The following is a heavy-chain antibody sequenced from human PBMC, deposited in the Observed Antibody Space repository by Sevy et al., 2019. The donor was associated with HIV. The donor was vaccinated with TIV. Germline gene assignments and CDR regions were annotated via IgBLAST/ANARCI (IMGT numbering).Heavy chain of an antibody. CDR1: GFTFGDYC. V-gene: IGHV3-49*04. CDR2: LKSDVYGGTV. J-gene: IGHJ4*02. Sequence: GGSLRLSCTASGFTFGDYCMSWVRQAPGKGLEWVAFLKSDVYGGTVDHAAPVRGRFVIARDDSKPIAYLQMNELKTEDTGVYYCTRWKAAQSIFDYWGQGALVTVSS. CDR3: TRWKAAQSIFDY. D-gene: IGHD6-13*01.